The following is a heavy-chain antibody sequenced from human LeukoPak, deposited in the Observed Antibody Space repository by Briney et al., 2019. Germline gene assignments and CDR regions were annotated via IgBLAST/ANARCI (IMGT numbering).Heavy chain of an antibody. J-gene: IGHJ6*03. CDR1: GFTFSSYG. D-gene: IGHD5-12*01. CDR3: AKDMGHGGYDPTDYYMDV. Sequence: GGSLRLSCAASGFTFSSYGLHWVRQAPGKGLEWVTFIRYDGSNEYCADSVKGRFTISRDDSKNTLYLQMNRLRAEDTAVYYCAKDMGHGGYDPTDYYMDVWGKGTTVTISS. V-gene: IGHV3-30*02. CDR2: IRYDGSNE.